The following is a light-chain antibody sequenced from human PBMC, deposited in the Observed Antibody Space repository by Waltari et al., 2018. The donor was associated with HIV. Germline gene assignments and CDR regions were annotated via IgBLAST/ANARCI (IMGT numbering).Light chain of an antibody. CDR1: ASPKPY. V-gene: IGLV3-25*03. CDR2: KNT. Sequence: SSELTQPPSVSVSPGQPAIIPCSGDASPKPYTHWFQQKAGQAPVVVIHKNTERPSGIPERFSASRSGTTVTLTITGVQTDDEADYYCLSADSSGTYVFGPGTTVTVL. CDR3: LSADSSGTYV. J-gene: IGLJ1*01.